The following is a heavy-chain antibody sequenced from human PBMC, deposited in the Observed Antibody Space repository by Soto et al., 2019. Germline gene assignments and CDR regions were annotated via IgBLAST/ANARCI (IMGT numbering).Heavy chain of an antibody. D-gene: IGHD5-18*01. CDR3: ARDRLMATAGTARHYFGLEV. V-gene: IGHV4-31*03. CDR1: GGSIRSGGYY. J-gene: IGHJ6*02. CDR2: IYYSGST. Sequence: SETLSLTCTVSGGSIRSGGYYWSWVRQSPRRGLEWIGNIYYSGSTYYNPSLKSRLTISVDTSKNQFSLNLSSVTAADTAVYYCARDRLMATAGTARHYFGLEVWGQGTTVTVSS.